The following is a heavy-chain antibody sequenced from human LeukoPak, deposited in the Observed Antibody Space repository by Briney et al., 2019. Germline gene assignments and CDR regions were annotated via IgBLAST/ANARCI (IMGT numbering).Heavy chain of an antibody. J-gene: IGHJ4*02. D-gene: IGHD6-19*01. CDR1: GFIFSDYG. V-gene: IGHV3-30*02. CDR2: IRFDGSNN. Sequence: PGGSLRLSCAATGFIFSDYGMHWVRQAPGKGLEWVASIRFDGSNNYYADSVKGRFTISRDNSKNTLYLQMNSLRAEDTAVYYCAKTPGGIAVAARGDYWGQGTLVTVSS. CDR3: AKTPGGIAVAARGDY.